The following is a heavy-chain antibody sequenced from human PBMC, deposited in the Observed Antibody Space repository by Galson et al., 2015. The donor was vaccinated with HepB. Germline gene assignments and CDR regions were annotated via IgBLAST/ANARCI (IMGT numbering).Heavy chain of an antibody. CDR1: RFIFNNYE. CDR3: ARSRVDQLVAGTLDY. V-gene: IGHV3-33*05. J-gene: IGHJ4*02. CDR2: ISFDGTKK. Sequence: SLRLSCAASRFIFNNYEMHWVRQAPGKGLGWVAFISFDGTKKYYRDSVKGRFIISRDNSKNMMHLQMNTLRAGDTAVYYCARSRVDQLVAGTLDYWGQGTLVTVSS. D-gene: IGHD6-19*01.